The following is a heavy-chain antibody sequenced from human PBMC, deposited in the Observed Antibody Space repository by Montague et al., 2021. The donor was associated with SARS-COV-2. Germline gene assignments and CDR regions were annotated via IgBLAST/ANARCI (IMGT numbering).Heavy chain of an antibody. CDR3: VRDTGSAQAGFDA. CDR1: GDSDWSNTAA. V-gene: IGHV6-1*01. Sequence: CAISGDSDWSNTAAWNWIRQSPAGGLEWLGRTNYRSKWTSDYATSVEGRISIDPDTSKNQFFLHLRSVTPEDTGVYYCVRDTGSAQAGFDAWGQRTLVTVSS. J-gene: IGHJ4*02. CDR2: TNYRSKWTS. D-gene: IGHD4-17*01.